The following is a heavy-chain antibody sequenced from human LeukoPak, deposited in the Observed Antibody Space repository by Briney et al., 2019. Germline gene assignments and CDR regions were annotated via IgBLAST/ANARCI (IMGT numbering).Heavy chain of an antibody. CDR3: ARVVRWGSSGSPYYYYGMDV. V-gene: IGHV4-39*07. Sequence: SETLSLTCTVSGGSISSYYWGWIRQPPGKGLEWIGSVYYTGASYYNPSLKSRVTISIDTSKKHFSLKLTSVTAADTAVYYCARVVRWGSSGSPYYYYGMDVWGQGTTVTVSS. D-gene: IGHD1-26*01. CDR2: VYYTGAS. CDR1: GGSISSYY. J-gene: IGHJ6*02.